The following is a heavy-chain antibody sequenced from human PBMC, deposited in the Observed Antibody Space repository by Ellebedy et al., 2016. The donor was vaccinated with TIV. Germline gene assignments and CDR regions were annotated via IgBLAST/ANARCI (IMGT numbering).Heavy chain of an antibody. Sequence: AASVKVSCKASGYTFTDYYIHWVRQAPGQGLEWMGWISGFNGNTDYSENFQDRVTLTTETSTTTAYMELRNLTSDDTALYYCAKGYGSGNWFDPWGQGTLVTVSS. J-gene: IGHJ5*02. V-gene: IGHV1-18*04. D-gene: IGHD3-10*01. CDR3: AKGYGSGNWFDP. CDR2: ISGFNGNT. CDR1: GYTFTDYY.